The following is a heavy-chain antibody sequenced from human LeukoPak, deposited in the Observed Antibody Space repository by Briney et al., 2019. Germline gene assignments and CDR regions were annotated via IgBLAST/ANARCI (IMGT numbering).Heavy chain of an antibody. CDR2: IYYSGST. Sequence: SETLSLTCTVSGGSISSSSYYWGWIRQPPGKGLEWIGSIYYSGSTYYNPSLKSRVTISVDTSKNQFSLKLSSVTAADTAVYYCAREDYGGNSRDYFDYWGQGTLVTVSS. CDR1: GGSISSSSYY. D-gene: IGHD4-23*01. CDR3: AREDYGGNSRDYFDY. V-gene: IGHV4-39*02. J-gene: IGHJ4*02.